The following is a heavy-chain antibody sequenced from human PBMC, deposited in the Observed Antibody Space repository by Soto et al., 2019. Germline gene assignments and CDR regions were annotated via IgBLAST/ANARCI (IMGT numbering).Heavy chain of an antibody. J-gene: IGHJ5*02. Sequence: EVQLVESGGGLIQPGGSLRLSCTTSGFTVSSSHMTWVRQAPGKGLEWVSVIYSGGSSYYAVSVQGRFTISRDNSKYTVYLQMNSLRGEDTAMYYCARLGPYGSESYSFRYNWFDPWGQGTQVTVSS. D-gene: IGHD3-10*01. V-gene: IGHV3-53*01. CDR1: GFTVSSSH. CDR2: IYSGGSS. CDR3: ARLGPYGSESYSFRYNWFDP.